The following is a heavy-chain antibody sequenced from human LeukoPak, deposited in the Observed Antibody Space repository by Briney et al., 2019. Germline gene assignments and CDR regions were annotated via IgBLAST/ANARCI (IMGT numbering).Heavy chain of an antibody. CDR3: AKALTTPRYFDWSLVWDY. J-gene: IGHJ4*02. V-gene: IGHV3-23*01. D-gene: IGHD3-9*01. CDR2: ISGSGGST. Sequence: AGGSLRLSCAASGFTFSSYAMSWVRQAPGKGLEWVSAISGSGGSTYYADSVKGRFTISRDNSKNTLYLQMNSLRAEDTAVYYCAKALTTPRYFDWSLVWDYWGQGTLVTVSS. CDR1: GFTFSSYA.